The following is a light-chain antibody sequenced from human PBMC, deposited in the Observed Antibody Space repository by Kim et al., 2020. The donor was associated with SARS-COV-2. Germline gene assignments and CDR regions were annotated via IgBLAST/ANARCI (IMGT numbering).Light chain of an antibody. CDR1: QSISNW. CDR3: QRYDNYPYS. V-gene: IGKV1-5*03. CDR2: KAS. J-gene: IGKJ2*03. Sequence: SEVVGDRVIITGRASQSISNWLSWYQQRPGKAPKLLISKASILESGVPSRFSGSGFGTEFTLTISSLQPDDCATYYCQRYDNYPYSFGQGTKLEI.